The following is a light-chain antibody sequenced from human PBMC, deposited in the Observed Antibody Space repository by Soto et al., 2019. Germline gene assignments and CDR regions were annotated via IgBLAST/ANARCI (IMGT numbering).Light chain of an antibody. Sequence: EIVLTQSQATLSLSPGERATLSCRASQGVSNYLAWYQQKPGQAPRLLIYDASNRATGIPARFSGSGSGTDFTLTISSLEPEDFAVYYCQQRSNWPLLTFGGGTKVEIK. CDR1: QGVSNY. J-gene: IGKJ4*01. V-gene: IGKV3-11*01. CDR2: DAS. CDR3: QQRSNWPLLT.